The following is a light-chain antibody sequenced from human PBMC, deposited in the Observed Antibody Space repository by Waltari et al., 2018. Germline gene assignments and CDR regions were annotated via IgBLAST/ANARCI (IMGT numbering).Light chain of an antibody. V-gene: IGLV3-21*04. CDR1: NIGSKS. CDR3: LVWHSTTDHHGV. Sequence: SYVVTQSPSVSVAPGAPARITCGGDNIGSKSVHWYQQRPGQAPVLVISYDSDRPSGIPERFSGSNSGNTATLTISWVEADDEADYYCLVWHSTTDHHGVFGGGTKLTVL. CDR2: YDS. J-gene: IGLJ2*01.